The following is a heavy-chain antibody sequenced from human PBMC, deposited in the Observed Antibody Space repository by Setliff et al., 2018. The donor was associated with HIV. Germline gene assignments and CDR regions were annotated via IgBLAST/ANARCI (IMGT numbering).Heavy chain of an antibody. V-gene: IGHV1-69*10. J-gene: IGHJ4*02. Sequence: SVKVSCKASGISFSSYPISWVRQAPGQGLEWMGVFIPILGKVHYAQKFQGRVTITADESTSTAYMGLSSPKSEDTAVYYCARGGAVELWFRYFDFWGQGTLVTVSS. CDR2: FIPILGKV. D-gene: IGHD3-16*02. CDR1: GISFSSYP. CDR3: ARGGAVELWFRYFDF.